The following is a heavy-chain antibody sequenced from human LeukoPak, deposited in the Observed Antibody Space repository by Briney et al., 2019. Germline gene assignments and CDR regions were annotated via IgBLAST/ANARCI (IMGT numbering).Heavy chain of an antibody. V-gene: IGHV4-59*01. Sequence: SETLSLTCTVSGGSITNYYWNWIRQPPGKDLEWIGCVSYSGRTHYSSALKSRVTILVGTSKNQFSLNLRSVTAAHTAVYYCARPGRQDAYNGHYWYFDLWGRGTLVTVSS. CDR3: ARPGRQDAYNGHYWYFDL. D-gene: IGHD5-24*01. J-gene: IGHJ2*01. CDR1: GGSITNYY. CDR2: VSYSGRT.